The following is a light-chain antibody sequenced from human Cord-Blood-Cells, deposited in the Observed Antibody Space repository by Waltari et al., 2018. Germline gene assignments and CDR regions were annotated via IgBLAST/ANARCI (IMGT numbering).Light chain of an antibody. V-gene: IGLV3-27*01. CDR2: KDS. J-gene: IGLJ3*02. CDR1: VLAQKY. Sequence: SYELTQPSSVSVSPGQTARNTCSGGVLAQKYARWFQQKPGQAPVLGIYKDSGRRSGIPERSCGSSSVTTVTLTISGAQVEDEADYYCYSAADNNRVFGGGTKLTVL. CDR3: YSAADNNRV.